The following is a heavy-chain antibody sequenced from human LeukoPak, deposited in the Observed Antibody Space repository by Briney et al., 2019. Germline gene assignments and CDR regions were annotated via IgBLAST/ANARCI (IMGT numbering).Heavy chain of an antibody. J-gene: IGHJ6*02. CDR2: INSDGSST. D-gene: IGHD6-13*01. CDR1: GFTFSSYW. Sequence: GGSLRLSCAASGFTFSSYWMHWVRQAPGKGLVWVSRINSDGSSTSYADSVKGRFTISRDNAKNTLYLQMNSLRAEDTAVYYCARWQYSSNWYYPEYYYYGMDVWGQGTTVNVSS. CDR3: ARWQYSSNWYYPEYYYYGMDV. V-gene: IGHV3-74*01.